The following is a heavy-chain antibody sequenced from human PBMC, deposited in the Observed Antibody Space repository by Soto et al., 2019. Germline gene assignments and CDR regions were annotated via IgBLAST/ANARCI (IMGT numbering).Heavy chain of an antibody. Sequence: QVQLVQSGAEVKKPGSSMKVSCKASGGTFSSYAISWVRQAPGQGLEWMGGIIPIFGTANYAQKFQGRVTITADESTSTAYMELSSLRSEDTAVYYCARPTRYYYDSSGQSAWFDPWGQGTLVTVSS. CDR2: IIPIFGTA. CDR1: GGTFSSYA. V-gene: IGHV1-69*12. J-gene: IGHJ5*02. D-gene: IGHD3-22*01. CDR3: ARPTRYYYDSSGQSAWFDP.